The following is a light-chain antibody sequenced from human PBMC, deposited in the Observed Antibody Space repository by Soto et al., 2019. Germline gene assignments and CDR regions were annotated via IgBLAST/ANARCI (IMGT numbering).Light chain of an antibody. Sequence: IQMTQSPSSLYASVGDRATMTCRASHNINSFLNWYHQNPGKAPKPVIYSASSLQSGVPSRLSGSGSGTDFTLTISGMKPEDFATYLCQQSYSNTLTFGGGTKVDIK. J-gene: IGKJ4*01. CDR1: HNINSF. CDR2: SAS. V-gene: IGKV1-39*01. CDR3: QQSYSNTLT.